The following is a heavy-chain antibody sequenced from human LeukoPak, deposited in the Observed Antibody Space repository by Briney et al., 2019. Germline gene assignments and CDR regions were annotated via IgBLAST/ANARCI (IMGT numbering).Heavy chain of an antibody. CDR3: TRVGNSGGYYNPLDY. CDR1: GFPFTNAW. V-gene: IGHV3-15*01. CDR2: INGKSYGGST. D-gene: IGHD3-22*01. J-gene: IGHJ4*02. Sequence: GGSLRLSCVASGFPFTNAWMTWVRQAPGKGLEWVGRINGKSYGGSTDYAAPVKGRFIIARDDSKNTFYLYVNSLKTEDTAVYYCTRVGNSGGYYNPLDYWGQGTLVTVSS.